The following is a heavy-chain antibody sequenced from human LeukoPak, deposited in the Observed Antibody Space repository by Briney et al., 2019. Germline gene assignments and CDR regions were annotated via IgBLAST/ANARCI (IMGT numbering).Heavy chain of an antibody. J-gene: IGHJ3*02. Sequence: GGPLRLSCAASGFTFSSYAMSWVRQAPGKGLEWVSGISTSGGSTYYADSVKGRFTISRDNSKNTLYLQMNSLRAEDTAVYYCATRRGGALDIWGQGTMVTVSS. CDR2: ISTSGGST. V-gene: IGHV3-23*01. CDR1: GFTFSSYA. CDR3: ATRRGGALDI. D-gene: IGHD3-10*01.